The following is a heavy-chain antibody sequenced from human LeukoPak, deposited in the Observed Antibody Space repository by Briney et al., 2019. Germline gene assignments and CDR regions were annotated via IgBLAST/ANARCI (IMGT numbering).Heavy chain of an antibody. D-gene: IGHD4-23*01. J-gene: IGHJ3*02. Sequence: ASVRLSCKASGFTFTSYDLHWVRQAPGQGPEWMGWINANSGGTNYAQKFQGRFTMTRDTSISTAYLELSRLRSDDTAVYYCARDTEVAVEDAFDIWGQGTMVTVSS. V-gene: IGHV1-2*02. CDR3: ARDTEVAVEDAFDI. CDR2: INANSGGT. CDR1: GFTFTSYD.